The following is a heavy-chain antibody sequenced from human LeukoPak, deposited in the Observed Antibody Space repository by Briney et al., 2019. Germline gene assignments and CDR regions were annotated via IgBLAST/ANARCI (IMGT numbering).Heavy chain of an antibody. D-gene: IGHD2-2*01. Sequence: GGSLRLSCAASGFTFSSYAMHWVRQAPGKGLEWVAVISYDGSNKHYGDSVKGRFTTSRDNSKNTLYLQMNSLRGEDTAVYYCAREFNCSSTSCSTLWGYWGQGTLVTVPS. V-gene: IGHV3-30-3*01. CDR1: GFTFSSYA. J-gene: IGHJ4*02. CDR2: ISYDGSNK. CDR3: AREFNCSSTSCSTLWGY.